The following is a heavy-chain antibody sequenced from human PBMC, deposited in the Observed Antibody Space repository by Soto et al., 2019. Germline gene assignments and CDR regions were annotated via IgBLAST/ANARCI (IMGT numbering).Heavy chain of an antibody. D-gene: IGHD1-26*01. V-gene: IGHV4-34*01. CDR1: GGSLNGYY. Sequence: QVQLQQWGAGLLKPSETLSLNCAVTGGSLNGYYWSWMRQPPGKGLERIVEDKDGGHTNYSPSLRGRVTISSDTSNNQFSRRLHSVTAADPGVYYCARGQEGVVATHWDQGSLVTVSS. CDR2: DKDGGHT. CDR3: ARGQEGVVATH. J-gene: IGHJ4*02.